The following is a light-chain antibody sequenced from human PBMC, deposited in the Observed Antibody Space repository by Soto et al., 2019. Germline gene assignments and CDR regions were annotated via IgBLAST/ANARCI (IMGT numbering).Light chain of an antibody. CDR1: QSVSSY. CDR2: DAS. V-gene: IGKV3-11*01. Sequence: EIVLTQSPATLSLSPGERATLSCRASQSVSSYLAWYQQKPGQAPRLLIYDASNRATGIPARFSGSGSGTDFTLTISSLEPEDFAVYYCQQHSNWPILTFGPGTKVDIK. J-gene: IGKJ3*01. CDR3: QQHSNWPILT.